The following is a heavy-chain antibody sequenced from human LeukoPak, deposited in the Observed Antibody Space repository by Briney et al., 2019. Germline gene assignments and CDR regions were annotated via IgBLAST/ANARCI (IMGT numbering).Heavy chain of an antibody. J-gene: IGHJ2*01. CDR2: IYYSGST. Sequence: SETLSLTCTVSGGSISSYYWSWIRQPPGKGLEWIGYIYYSGSTNYNPSLKSRVTISVDTSKNQFSLKLSSVTAADTAVYYCARHLPSSTRADWYFDLWGRGTLVTVSS. D-gene: IGHD6-19*01. CDR1: GGSISSYY. V-gene: IGHV4-59*01. CDR3: ARHLPSSTRADWYFDL.